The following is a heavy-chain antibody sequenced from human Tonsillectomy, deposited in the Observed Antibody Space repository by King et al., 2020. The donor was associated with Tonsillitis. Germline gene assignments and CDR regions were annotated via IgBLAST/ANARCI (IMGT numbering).Heavy chain of an antibody. D-gene: IGHD2-2*01. V-gene: IGHV1-2*02. CDR1: GYTFAGYY. Sequence: QLVQSGAEVKKPGASVKVSCKASGYTFAGYYIHWVRQAPGQGLEWMGCINPNSGGTNYAQKFQGRGTRTRETSISTAYMELSRLRSDDTAVYYCAISEMLGYCSSSSCYQIDPWGRGTLVTVSS. CDR2: INPNSGGT. CDR3: AISEMLGYCSSSSCYQIDP. J-gene: IGHJ5*02.